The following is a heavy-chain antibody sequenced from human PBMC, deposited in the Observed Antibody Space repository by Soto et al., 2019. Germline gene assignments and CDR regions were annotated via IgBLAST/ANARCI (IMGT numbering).Heavy chain of an antibody. CDR2: ISSSSFSI. V-gene: IGHV3-21*02. CDR1: GFTFGSYS. Sequence: EVQLVESGGGLVKPGGSLRLSCAASGFTFGSYSMNWVRQAPGKGLEWVSSISSSSFSINYADSVKGRFSISRDNAQNSLPLQMNNLRAEDTAVYYCARNESSNIYGMDVWGQGTTVTVSS. CDR3: ARNESSNIYGMDV. J-gene: IGHJ6*02. D-gene: IGHD6-6*01.